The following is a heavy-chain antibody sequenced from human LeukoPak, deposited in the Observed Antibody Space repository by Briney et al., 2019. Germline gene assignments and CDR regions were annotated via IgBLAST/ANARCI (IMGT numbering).Heavy chain of an antibody. CDR2: MHPNSGNT. Sequence: ASVKVSCKASGYTFTSYDFNWVRQATGQGLEWMGWMHPNSGNTGYAQEFQGRVTMTRNTSINTAYMELSSLRSEDTAVYYCARGRYDSSGSYYFDYWGQGTLVTVSS. CDR3: ARGRYDSSGSYYFDY. J-gene: IGHJ4*02. D-gene: IGHD3-22*01. CDR1: GYTFTSYD. V-gene: IGHV1-8*01.